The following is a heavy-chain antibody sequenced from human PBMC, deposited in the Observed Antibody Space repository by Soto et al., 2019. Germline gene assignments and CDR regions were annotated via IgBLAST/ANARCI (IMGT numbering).Heavy chain of an antibody. Sequence: EVQLVESGGGLVQPGGSLRLSCAASGFTFSSYWMHWVRQAPGEGLVWVSRINIDGSSTNYANSVKGRFTISRDNAKNTLYLQMNSLRAEETGMDYCARFRVPIWGQGTMVTVST. CDR1: GFTFSSYW. J-gene: IGHJ3*02. CDR2: INIDGSST. CDR3: ARFRVPI. D-gene: IGHD3-3*01. V-gene: IGHV3-74*01.